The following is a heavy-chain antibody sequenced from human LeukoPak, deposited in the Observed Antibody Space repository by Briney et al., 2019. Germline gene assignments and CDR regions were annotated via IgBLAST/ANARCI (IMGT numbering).Heavy chain of an antibody. CDR1: GYTFTSYG. V-gene: IGHV1-18*01. D-gene: IGHD6-13*01. J-gene: IGHJ3*02. CDR2: ISAYNGNT. Sequence: ASVKVSCKASGYTFTSYGISWVRQAPGQGLEWMGWISAYNGNTNYAQKLQGRVTMTTDTSTSTAYMELSSLRSEDTAVYYCARDRGIAAAGLDAFDIWGQGTMVTVSS. CDR3: ARDRGIAAAGLDAFDI.